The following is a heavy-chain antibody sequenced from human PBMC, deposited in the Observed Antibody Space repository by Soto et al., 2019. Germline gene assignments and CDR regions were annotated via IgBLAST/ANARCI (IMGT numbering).Heavy chain of an antibody. CDR3: PSRALQDRYCSSTTCYVFDY. V-gene: IGHV3-23*01. Sequence: DVQMLEYGGGLVQPGGSLRLSCVASGLIFSSYDMSWVRQAPGKGLEWVSGISGSGYKTNYADSVKGRFTISRDNSKNTLYLQMNSLRAEDTAVYYCPSRALQDRYCSSTTCYVFDYWGQGTLVTVSS. D-gene: IGHD2-2*01. CDR1: GLIFSSYD. J-gene: IGHJ4*02. CDR2: ISGSGYKT.